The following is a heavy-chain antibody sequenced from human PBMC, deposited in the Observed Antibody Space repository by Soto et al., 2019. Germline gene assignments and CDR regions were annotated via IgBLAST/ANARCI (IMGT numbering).Heavy chain of an antibody. CDR1: GKTFINQW. V-gene: IGHV5-51*01. D-gene: IGHD3-16*01. CDR3: ARQGDMAATPADAFDI. Sequence: GESLKISCKVSGKTFINQWIAWVRQKPGKGLEWMGIIYPGDSDARYSPSFGGQVTISVDKSITTAYLQWNSLEASDTAMYFCARQGDMAATPADAFDIWGQGTMVTVSS. CDR2: IYPGDSDA. J-gene: IGHJ3*02.